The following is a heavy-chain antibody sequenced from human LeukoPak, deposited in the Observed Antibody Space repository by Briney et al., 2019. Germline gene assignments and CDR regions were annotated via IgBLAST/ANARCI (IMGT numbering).Heavy chain of an antibody. CDR2: ISGSGSST. Sequence: XXXXSGFTXSSYAMSWVRQAQGKGLEWVSSISGSGSSTYYGDSVKGRLTISRDNSKNKVFMQMNSEKADDTAVYYCAKGGGAVXASWGQGTLVTVSS. CDR3: AKGGGAVXAS. V-gene: IGHV3-23*01. J-gene: IGHJ5*02. D-gene: IGHD3-16*01. CDR1: GFTXSSYA.